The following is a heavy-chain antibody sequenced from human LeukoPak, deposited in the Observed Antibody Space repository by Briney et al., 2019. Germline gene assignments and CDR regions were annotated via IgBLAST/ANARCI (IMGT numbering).Heavy chain of an antibody. CDR3: AKGGYSHVDV. CDR1: GFTFSSYA. Sequence: GGSLRLPCAASGFTFSSYAMSWVRQAPGKGLEWVSPISASGGDTYYADSVKGRFTISRDNSKNTLYLQMNGLRAEDTAVYYCAKGGYSHVDVWGQGTTVTVSS. D-gene: IGHD5-18*01. CDR2: ISASGGDT. V-gene: IGHV3-23*01. J-gene: IGHJ6*02.